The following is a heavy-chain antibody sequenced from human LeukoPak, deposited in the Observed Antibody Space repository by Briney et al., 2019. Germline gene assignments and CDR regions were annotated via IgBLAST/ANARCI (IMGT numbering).Heavy chain of an antibody. V-gene: IGHV1-8*01. D-gene: IGHD2-8*01. CDR2: MNPNSGNT. CDR3: ARGRVRSGNNGIGY. CDR1: GYTFTSYD. J-gene: IGHJ4*02. Sequence: GASVKVSCTASGYTFTSYDINCVRQATGQRLWWTGWMNPNSGNTGYAQKFQGRVTMTRNTSISTAYMELSSLRSEDTAVYYCARGRVRSGNNGIGYWGQGTLVTVSS.